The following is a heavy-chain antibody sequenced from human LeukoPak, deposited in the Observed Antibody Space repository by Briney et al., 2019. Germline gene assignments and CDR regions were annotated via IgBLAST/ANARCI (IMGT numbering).Heavy chain of an antibody. Sequence: GESLKISCKISGYRLTSNWIGWVRQVPGKGLEWMGIIYPRDSDTRYSPSFQGQVTISADKSISTAYLQWSSLKASDTAMYYCARRPITMVRGVPGWFDPWGQGTLVTVSS. D-gene: IGHD3-10*01. CDR1: GYRLTSNW. CDR3: ARRPITMVRGVPGWFDP. V-gene: IGHV5-51*01. CDR2: IYPRDSDT. J-gene: IGHJ5*02.